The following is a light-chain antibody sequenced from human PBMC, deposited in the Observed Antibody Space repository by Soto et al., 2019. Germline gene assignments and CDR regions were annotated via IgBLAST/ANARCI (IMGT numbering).Light chain of an antibody. Sequence: EIVLTQSPGTLSLSPGERATLSCRASQSVSSSYLAWYQQKPGQAPRLLIYGASSRATGIPDRFSGSGSGTDFTLTISRLEPEDFAVYYCQQYGSSRVTFGQGTKVELK. J-gene: IGKJ1*01. V-gene: IGKV3-20*01. CDR1: QSVSSSY. CDR2: GAS. CDR3: QQYGSSRVT.